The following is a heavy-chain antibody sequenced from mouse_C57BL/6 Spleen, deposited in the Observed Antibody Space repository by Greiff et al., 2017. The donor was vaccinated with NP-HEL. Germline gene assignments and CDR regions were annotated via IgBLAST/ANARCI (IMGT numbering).Heavy chain of an antibody. CDR1: GYTFTDYE. J-gene: IGHJ2*01. Sequence: QVQLQQSGAELVRPGASVTLSCKASGYTFTDYEMHWVKQTPVHGLEWIGAIDPETGGTAYNQKFKGKAILTADKSSSTAYMELRSLTSEDSAVYYCKRSLPQYYFDYWGQGTTLTVSS. V-gene: IGHV1-15*01. CDR2: IDPETGGT. CDR3: KRSLPQYYFDY. D-gene: IGHD6-1*01.